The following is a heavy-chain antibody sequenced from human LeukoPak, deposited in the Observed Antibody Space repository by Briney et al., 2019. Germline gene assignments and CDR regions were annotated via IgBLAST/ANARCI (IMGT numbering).Heavy chain of an antibody. Sequence: ASVKVSCKAFGYTFTSNYMHWVRQAPGQGPEWMGVISPSGGSTTHAQKFQGRVTLTRDMSTSTDYLELSSLRSEDTAVYYCARTAYYGSGSYYKYNWFDPWGQGTLVTVSS. CDR1: GYTFTSNY. CDR2: ISPSGGST. CDR3: ARTAYYGSGSYYKYNWFDP. J-gene: IGHJ5*02. D-gene: IGHD3-10*01. V-gene: IGHV1-46*01.